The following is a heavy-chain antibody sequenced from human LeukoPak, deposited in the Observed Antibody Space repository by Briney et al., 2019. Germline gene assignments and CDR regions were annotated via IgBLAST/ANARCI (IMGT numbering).Heavy chain of an antibody. CDR1: GYTCTGYY. CDR3: AREYQLLCDWFDP. V-gene: IGHV1-2*02. CDR2: INPNSGGT. D-gene: IGHD2-2*01. Sequence: EASVKVSCKASGYTCTGYYMHWVRQAPGQGLEWMGWINPNSGGTNYAQKFQGRVTMTRDTSISTAYMELSRLRSDDTAVYYCAREYQLLCDWFDPWGQGTLVTVSS. J-gene: IGHJ5*02.